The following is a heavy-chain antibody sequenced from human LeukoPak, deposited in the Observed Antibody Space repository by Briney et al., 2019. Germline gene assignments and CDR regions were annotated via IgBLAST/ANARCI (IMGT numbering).Heavy chain of an antibody. CDR1: GVSFDGYY. CDR2: INHSGYT. V-gene: IGHV4-34*01. CDR3: TRMDTGHDY. J-gene: IGHJ4*02. Sequence: SETMSLTCAVSGVSFDGYYWSWVRQTQGKGLEWIGEINHSGYTNDNPSLKSRVTLSIDTSRKQFSLNLRSVTVADAGTYYCTRMDTGHDYWGPGTLVSVSS. D-gene: IGHD5-18*01.